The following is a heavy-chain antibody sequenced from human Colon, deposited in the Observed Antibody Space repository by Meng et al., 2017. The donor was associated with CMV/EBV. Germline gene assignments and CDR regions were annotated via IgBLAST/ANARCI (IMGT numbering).Heavy chain of an antibody. Sequence: GESLKISCAASGFTFSGYGMNWVRQAPGKGLQWVSYISSGGSTMYYADSVKGRFTISRDNARNSVYLQMSSLRAEDTAVYYCAGYSGVADSADDFWGQGTLVTVSS. D-gene: IGHD3-10*01. V-gene: IGHV3-48*04. CDR1: GFTFSGYG. CDR2: ISSGGSTM. CDR3: AGYSGVADSADDF. J-gene: IGHJ4*02.